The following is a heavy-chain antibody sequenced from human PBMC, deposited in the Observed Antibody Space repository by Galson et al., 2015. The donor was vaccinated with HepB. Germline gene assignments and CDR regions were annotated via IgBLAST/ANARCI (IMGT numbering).Heavy chain of an antibody. CDR1: DYTFTNFG. Sequence: SVKVSCKASDYTFTNFGITWVRQAPGQGPEWMGWISGYNGNTDYAQNLQGRVTMTTDTSTSTAYMVPRSLRYDYTAVYYCARARYSTSPPDYWGQGTLVTVSS. CDR2: ISGYNGNT. CDR3: ARARYSTSPPDY. J-gene: IGHJ4*02. D-gene: IGHD6-6*01. V-gene: IGHV1-18*04.